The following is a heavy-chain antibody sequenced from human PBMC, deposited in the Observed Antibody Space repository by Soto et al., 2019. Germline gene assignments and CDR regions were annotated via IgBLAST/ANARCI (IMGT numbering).Heavy chain of an antibody. J-gene: IGHJ4*02. CDR2: IYYSGST. Sequence: PSETLSLTCTVSGGSISSGDYYWSWIRQPPGKGLEWIGYIYYSGSTYYNPSLKSRVTISVDTSKNQFSLKLSSVTAADTAVYYCARGRLGYSYGYGFDYWGQGTLVTVSS. CDR1: GGSISSGDYY. D-gene: IGHD5-18*01. V-gene: IGHV4-30-4*01. CDR3: ARGRLGYSYGYGFDY.